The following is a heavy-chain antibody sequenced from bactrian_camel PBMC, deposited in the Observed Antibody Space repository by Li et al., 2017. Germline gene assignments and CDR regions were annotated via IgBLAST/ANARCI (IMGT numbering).Heavy chain of an antibody. Sequence: VQLVESGGGLVQPGGSLTLSCEASGFTFSMYAMSWVRQAPGKGLEWISAIYSDGSITYYADSVKGRFTIARDNAKNTVYLQLNSLQTEDTAMYYCGTLSVDYGGVCASSNWGQGTQVTVS. CDR2: IYSDGSIT. D-gene: IGHD1*01. V-gene: IGHV3S40*01. J-gene: IGHJ4*01. CDR3: GTLSVDYGGVCASSN. CDR1: GFTFSMYA.